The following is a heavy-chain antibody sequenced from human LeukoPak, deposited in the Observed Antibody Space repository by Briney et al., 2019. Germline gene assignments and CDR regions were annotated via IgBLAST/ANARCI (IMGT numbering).Heavy chain of an antibody. Sequence: SQTLSLSCTVSGGSISSGGYYWSWIRQHPGKGLEWIGYIYYSGSTYYNPSLKSRVTISVGTSKNQFSLKLSSVTAADTAVYYCARDLVDYYDSSGSETWGQGTLVTVSS. CDR3: ARDLVDYYDSSGSET. CDR2: IYYSGST. D-gene: IGHD3-22*01. V-gene: IGHV4-31*03. CDR1: GGSISSGGYY. J-gene: IGHJ5*02.